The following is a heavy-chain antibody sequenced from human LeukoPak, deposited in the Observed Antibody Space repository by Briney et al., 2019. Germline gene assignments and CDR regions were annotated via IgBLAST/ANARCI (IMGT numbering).Heavy chain of an antibody. CDR3: ASGYDYVWGGPY. Sequence: SETLSLTCAVSGGSTSSGGYSWSWIRQPPGKGLEWIGYIYYSGSTYYNPSLKSRVTISVDTSKNQFSLKLSSVTAADTAVYYCASGYDYVWGGPYWGQGTLVTVSS. J-gene: IGHJ4*02. V-gene: IGHV4-30-4*07. CDR1: GGSTSSGGYS. D-gene: IGHD3-16*01. CDR2: IYYSGST.